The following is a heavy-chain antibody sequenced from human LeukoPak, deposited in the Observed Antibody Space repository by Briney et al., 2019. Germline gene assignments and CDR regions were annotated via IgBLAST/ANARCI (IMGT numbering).Heavy chain of an antibody. V-gene: IGHV3-23*01. J-gene: IGHJ5*02. D-gene: IGHD4-17*01. CDR3: TKDPNGDYVGAFDP. Sequence: PGGSLRLSCAASGFTFSSYSMNWVRQAPGKGLEWVSSITGSHGRTYNTDSVKGRFTISRDNSQNTLYLQMNSLRAEDTAVYYCTKDPNGDYVGAFDPWGQGTLVTVSS. CDR1: GFTFSSYS. CDR2: ITGSHGRT.